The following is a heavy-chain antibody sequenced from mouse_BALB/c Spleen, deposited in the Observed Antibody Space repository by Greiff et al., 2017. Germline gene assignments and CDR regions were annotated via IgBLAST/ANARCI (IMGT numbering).Heavy chain of an antibody. CDR2: ISCYNGAT. D-gene: IGHD1-2*01. CDR3: ARGATATGWFAY. CDR1: DYSFTGYY. J-gene: IGHJ3*01. Sequence: LVKTGASVKISCKASDYSFTGYYMHWVKQSHGKSLEWIGYISCYNGATSYNQKFKGKATFTVDTSSSTAYMQFNSLTSEDSAVYYCARGATATGWFAYWGQGTLVTVSA. V-gene: IGHV1S34*01.